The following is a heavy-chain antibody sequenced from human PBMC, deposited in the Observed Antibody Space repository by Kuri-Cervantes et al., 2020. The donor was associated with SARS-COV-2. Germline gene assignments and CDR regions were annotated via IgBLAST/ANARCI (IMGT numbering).Heavy chain of an antibody. CDR3: AKVGLSFDY. CDR1: GFTFSSFA. D-gene: IGHD2/OR15-2a*01. CDR2: ISGSGVGT. J-gene: IGHJ4*02. Sequence: LTCAASGFTFSSFAMSWVRQAPGKGLGWVSSISGSGVGTYYADSVKGRFTISRDNSKNTLYLQMNSLRAEDSALYYCAKVGLSFDYWGQGTLVTVSS. V-gene: IGHV3-23*01.